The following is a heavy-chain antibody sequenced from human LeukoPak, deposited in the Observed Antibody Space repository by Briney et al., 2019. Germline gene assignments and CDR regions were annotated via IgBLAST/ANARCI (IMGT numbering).Heavy chain of an antibody. J-gene: IGHJ4*02. CDR3: ARSDWTYYYDK. V-gene: IGHV4-30-2*02. CDR1: GGSISSGGFS. Sequence: PSETLSLTCGVSGGSISSGGFSWSWIRQPPGKGLEWIGYIYHSGSTYYKPSLKSRVTISIDRSKNQFSLKLSSVTAADTAVYYCARSDWTYYYDKWGQGTLVTVSS. D-gene: IGHD3-22*01. CDR2: IYHSGST.